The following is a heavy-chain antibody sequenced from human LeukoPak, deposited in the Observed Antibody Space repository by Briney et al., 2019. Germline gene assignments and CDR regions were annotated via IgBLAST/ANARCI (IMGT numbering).Heavy chain of an antibody. J-gene: IGHJ2*01. CDR3: VRRDSSTYWYFDL. CDR2: VYYSGST. V-gene: IGHV4-59*08. CDR1: GASISSYY. Sequence: SETLSLTCTVSGASISSYYWSWIRQPPGKGPEWMGYVYYSGSTNYNPSLKSRVTMSVDTSNSQFSLKLNSVTAADTAVYYCVRRDSSTYWYFDLWGRGTLVTVSS. D-gene: IGHD6-13*01.